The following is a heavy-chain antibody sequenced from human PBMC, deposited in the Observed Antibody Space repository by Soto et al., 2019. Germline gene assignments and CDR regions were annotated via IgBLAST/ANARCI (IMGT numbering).Heavy chain of an antibody. CDR3: ARSTAMARLTHYYYGMDV. Sequence: PGESRKISCKGSGYSFTSYWISWVRQMPGKGLEWMGRIDPSDSYTNYSPSFQGHVTISADKSISTAYLQWSSLKASDTAMYYCARSTAMARLTHYYYGMDVWGQGTTVTVSS. J-gene: IGHJ6*02. V-gene: IGHV5-10-1*01. CDR1: GYSFTSYW. D-gene: IGHD5-18*01. CDR2: IDPSDSYT.